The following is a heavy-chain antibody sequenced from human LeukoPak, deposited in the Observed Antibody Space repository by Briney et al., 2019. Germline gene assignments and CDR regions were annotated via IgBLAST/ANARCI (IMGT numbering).Heavy chain of an antibody. D-gene: IGHD3-22*01. CDR3: AKEVHYYDSSGYYYGPDAFDI. J-gene: IGHJ3*02. V-gene: IGHV3-23*01. CDR2: ISGSGGST. Sequence: GGSLRLPCAASGFTFSSYAMSWVRQAPGKGLEWVSAISGSGGSTYYADSVKGRFTISRDNSKNTLYLQMNSLRAEDTAVYYCAKEVHYYDSSGYYYGPDAFDIWGQGTMVTVSS. CDR1: GFTFSSYA.